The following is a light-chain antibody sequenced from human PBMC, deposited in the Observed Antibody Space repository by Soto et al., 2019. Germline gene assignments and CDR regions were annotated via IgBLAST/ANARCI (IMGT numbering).Light chain of an antibody. J-gene: IGLJ2*01. CDR3: SSYTSSSVVV. CDR2: EVS. CDR1: SSDVGAYNY. V-gene: IGLV2-14*01. Sequence: QSALTQPASVSGSPGQSITISCTGTSSDVGAYNYVSWYQQHPGKAPKLMIYEVSNRPSRVSNRFSGSKSGNTASLTISGLQAEDEADYYCSSYTSSSVVVFGGVTQLTVL.